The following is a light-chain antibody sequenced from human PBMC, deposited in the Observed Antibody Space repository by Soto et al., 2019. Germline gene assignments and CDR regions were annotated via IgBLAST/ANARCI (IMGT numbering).Light chain of an antibody. CDR2: SDN. V-gene: IGLV1-44*01. CDR3: AAWDDGLSGLV. J-gene: IGLJ2*01. Sequence: QSVLTQPPSTSGTPGQRVTISCSGSSSNIGSNTVSWYQQLPGMAPKLLIYSDNQRPSGVPDRFSGSKSGTSASLAISGLQSEDEGDYYCAAWDDGLSGLVFGGGTKLTV. CDR1: SSNIGSNT.